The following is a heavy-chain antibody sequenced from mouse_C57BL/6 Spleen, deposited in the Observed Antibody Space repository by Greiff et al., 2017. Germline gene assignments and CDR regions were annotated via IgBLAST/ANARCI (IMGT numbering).Heavy chain of an antibody. CDR3: ARSDHYGSSYAMDY. CDR2: IDPSDSET. D-gene: IGHD1-1*01. CDR1: GYTFTSYW. Sequence: VQLQQPGAELVRPGSSVKLSCKASGYTFTSYWMHWVKQRPIQGLEWIGNIDPSDSETHYNQKFKDKATLTVDKSSSTAYMQLSSLTSEDSAVYDCARSDHYGSSYAMDYWGQGTSVTVSA. V-gene: IGHV1-52*01. J-gene: IGHJ4*01.